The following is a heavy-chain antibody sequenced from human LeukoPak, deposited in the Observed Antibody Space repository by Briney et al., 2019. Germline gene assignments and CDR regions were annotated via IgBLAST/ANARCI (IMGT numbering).Heavy chain of an antibody. V-gene: IGHV3-30-3*01. CDR1: RFTFTTYD. J-gene: IGHJ4*02. D-gene: IGHD1-14*01. Sequence: GRSLRLSCAASRFTFTTYDMHWVRQAPGKGLEWVAVISSGGDIKIYADSVKGRFTISRDNSKNTLFLEMNSLRVDDTAVYYCARDYRSGAPDFLDSWGQGTLVTVSS. CDR2: ISSGGDIK. CDR3: ARDYRSGAPDFLDS.